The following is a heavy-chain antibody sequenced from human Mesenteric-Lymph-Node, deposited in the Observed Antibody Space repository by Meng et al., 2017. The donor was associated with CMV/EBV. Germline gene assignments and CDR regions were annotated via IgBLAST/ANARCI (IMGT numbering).Heavy chain of an antibody. Sequence: QLQLQESGPGVVKPSETLALTCTVSGGSISISSYYWGWIRQPPGKGLEWIGSIYYSGSTYYNPSLKSRVTISVDTSKNQFSLKLSSVTAADTAVYYCARPHYYGSGSSPWFDPWGQGTLVTVSS. J-gene: IGHJ5*02. CDR1: GGSISISSYY. V-gene: IGHV4-39*01. CDR3: ARPHYYGSGSSPWFDP. D-gene: IGHD3-10*01. CDR2: IYYSGST.